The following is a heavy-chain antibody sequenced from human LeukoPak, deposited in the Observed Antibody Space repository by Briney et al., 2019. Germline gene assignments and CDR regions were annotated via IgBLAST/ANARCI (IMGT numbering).Heavy chain of an antibody. D-gene: IGHD3-22*01. J-gene: IGHJ4*02. CDR3: ARGGNTMIVVAHFDY. CDR2: ISHDGRTA. Sequence: GRSLRLSCAASGFIFSNYGMHWVRQAPGKGLEWVAVISHDGRTAFYADSVKGRFTISRDNSKNTLDLQMFSLRVEDTAVYYCARGGNTMIVVAHFDYWGQGTLVTVSS. CDR1: GFIFSNYG. V-gene: IGHV3-30*03.